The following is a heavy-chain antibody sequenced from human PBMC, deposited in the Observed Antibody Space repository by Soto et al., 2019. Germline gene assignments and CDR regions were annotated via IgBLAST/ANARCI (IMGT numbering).Heavy chain of an antibody. CDR3: ARGRGRYSSGWSWFDP. Sequence: SETLSLTCGVSGGTIRSPDLWTCVRQPPGKGLEWIGKIFQSGSTNYTPSLESRVTISVDKSKNQFSLTLTSVTAADTAVYFCARGRGRYSSGWSWFDPWGQGILVTVSS. V-gene: IGHV4-4*02. CDR1: GGTIRSPDL. CDR2: IFQSGST. J-gene: IGHJ5*02. D-gene: IGHD6-19*01.